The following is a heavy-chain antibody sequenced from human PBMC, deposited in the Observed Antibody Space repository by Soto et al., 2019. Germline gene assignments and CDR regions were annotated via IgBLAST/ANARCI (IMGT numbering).Heavy chain of an antibody. D-gene: IGHD6-13*01. Sequence: LSLTCTVSSDSISSYYWSWIGQPPGKRLEWIGYISYSGSTDYNPSLKSRVTISGDTSKNQFSLKVSSVTAADTAVYYCARGTSWQLPFDYWGQGTLVTVSS. J-gene: IGHJ4*02. CDR2: ISYSGST. CDR1: SDSISSYY. CDR3: ARGTSWQLPFDY. V-gene: IGHV4-59*01.